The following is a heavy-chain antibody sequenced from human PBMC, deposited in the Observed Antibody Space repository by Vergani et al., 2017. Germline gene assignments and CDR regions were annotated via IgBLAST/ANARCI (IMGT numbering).Heavy chain of an antibody. CDR1: GGSITSSSYY. Sequence: QLHLQESGPGLVKPSETLSLTCTVSGGSITSSSYYWGWIRQPPGKGLDWIGTIYHSGGAYYNPSLKGRVTISVDTSKNQFSLEVTSVTAADPAIYFCARTESFICLYFHWALWGQGTLVTVSS. D-gene: IGHD3-9*01. J-gene: IGHJ4*02. CDR2: IYHSGGA. V-gene: IGHV4-39*01. CDR3: ARTESFICLYFHWAL.